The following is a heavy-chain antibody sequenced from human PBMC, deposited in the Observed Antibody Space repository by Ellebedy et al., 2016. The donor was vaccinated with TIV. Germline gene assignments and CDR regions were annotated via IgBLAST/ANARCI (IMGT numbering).Heavy chain of an antibody. V-gene: IGHV3-48*01. CDR1: GFTFRAYR. CDR3: AREMRSPDWTKSNWYGALDN. Sequence: PGGSLRLSCAASGFTFRAYRMNWVRQATGKGLEWFSYLSGSTASIYYAYSVKCRFTISRDKANNSLYLQMTSLRADDTAVYYCAREMRSPDWTKSNWYGALDNWGQGTLVTVAS. D-gene: IGHD6-13*01. J-gene: IGHJ4*02. CDR2: LSGSTASI.